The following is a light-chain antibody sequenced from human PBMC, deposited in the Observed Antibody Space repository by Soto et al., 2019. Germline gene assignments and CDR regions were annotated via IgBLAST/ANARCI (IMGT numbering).Light chain of an antibody. V-gene: IGLV2-8*01. J-gene: IGLJ1*01. CDR3: SSYVGTNSYV. Sequence: QSALTQPPSASGSPGQSVTISCTGTSSDVGGYNYVSWYQQHPGKAPKLIIYEVYMRPSGVPDRFSGSKSGNTAALTVSGLQAEDEADYYCSSYVGTNSYVFGTGTKVTVL. CDR2: EVY. CDR1: SSDVGGYNY.